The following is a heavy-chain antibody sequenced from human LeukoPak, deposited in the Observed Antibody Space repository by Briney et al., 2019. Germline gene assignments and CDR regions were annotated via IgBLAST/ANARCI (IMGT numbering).Heavy chain of an antibody. CDR1: GFTFSSYA. CDR2: ISGSGGST. D-gene: IGHD2-2*01. V-gene: IGHV3-23*01. J-gene: IGHJ4*02. CDR3: AKDCSSTSCYSPKY. Sequence: GGSLRLSCAASGFTFSSYAMSWVRQPPGKGLEWVSAISGSGGSTYYADSVKGRFTISRDNSKNTLYLQMNSLRAEDTAVYYCAKDCSSTSCYSPKYWGQGTLVTVSS.